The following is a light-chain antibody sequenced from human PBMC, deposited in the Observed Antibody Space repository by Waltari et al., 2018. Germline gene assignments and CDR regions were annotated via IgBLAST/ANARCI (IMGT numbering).Light chain of an antibody. Sequence: SSDLTQDPSVSVALGQTVRITCHGDTLRRYNASWYQQRPGQAPILVLYGPDNRPSGIPGRFSGSTSGNTASLTITGAQAEDEADYDCHSRETFSTRLFGGGTRLTV. CDR3: HSRETFSTRL. V-gene: IGLV3-19*01. CDR1: TLRRYN. J-gene: IGLJ2*01. CDR2: GPD.